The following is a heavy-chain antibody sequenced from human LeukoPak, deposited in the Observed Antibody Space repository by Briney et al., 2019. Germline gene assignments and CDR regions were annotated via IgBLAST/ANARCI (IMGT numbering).Heavy chain of an antibody. CDR3: ASGGGWYYFDY. CDR2: FYYGGST. CDR1: GGSISSSNYY. D-gene: IGHD6-19*01. Sequence: SEPLSLTCTVSGGSISSSNYYWGWIRQPPGKGLEWIGSFYYGGSTYYNPCLTSRVTMSVDTSKNQFSLKLSSVTAADTAVYYCASGGGWYYFDYWGQGTLVTVPT. J-gene: IGHJ4*02. V-gene: IGHV4-39*07.